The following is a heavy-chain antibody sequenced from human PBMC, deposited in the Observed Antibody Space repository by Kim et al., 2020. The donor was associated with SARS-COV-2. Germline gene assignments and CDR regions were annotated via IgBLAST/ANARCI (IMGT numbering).Heavy chain of an antibody. J-gene: IGHJ6*02. V-gene: IGHV3-30*03. D-gene: IGHD6-19*01. CDR2: ISYDGSNK. CDR1: GFTFSNYG. CDR3: ASEGVAVAGYGMDV. Sequence: GGSLRLSCAASGFTFSNYGMHWVRQAPGKGLEWVAVISYDGSNKYYADSVKGRFTISRDNSKNTLYLQMNSLRAEDTAVYYCASEGVAVAGYGMDVWGQGTTVTVSS.